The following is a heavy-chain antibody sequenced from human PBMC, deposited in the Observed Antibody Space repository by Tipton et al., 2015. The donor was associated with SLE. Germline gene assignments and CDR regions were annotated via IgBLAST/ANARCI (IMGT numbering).Heavy chain of an antibody. CDR3: ARGSNYDFWSGDAFDI. Sequence: SGFTFGNFAMHWVRQAPGKGLEWVAVISYDGTEKYYADSVKGRFTISRDNSKNTLYLQMNSLRAEDTAVYYCARGSNYDFWSGDAFDIWGQGTLVTVSS. J-gene: IGHJ4*02. CDR1: GFTFGNFA. D-gene: IGHD3-3*01. CDR2: ISYDGTEK. V-gene: IGHV3-33*05.